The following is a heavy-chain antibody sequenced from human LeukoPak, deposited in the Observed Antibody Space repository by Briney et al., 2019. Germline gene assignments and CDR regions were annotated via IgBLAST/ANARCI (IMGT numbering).Heavy chain of an antibody. CDR2: IYYSGTT. V-gene: IGHV4-39*01. J-gene: IGHJ4*02. CDR1: GGSISSGGYY. CDR3: ARHEAQDFDY. Sequence: PSQTLSLTCTVSGGSISSGGYYWSWIRQHPGKGLEWIGSIYYSGTTYYSSSLKSRVIISVDTSKNQFSLKLSSVTATDTAVYYCARHEAQDFDYWGQGTLVTVSS.